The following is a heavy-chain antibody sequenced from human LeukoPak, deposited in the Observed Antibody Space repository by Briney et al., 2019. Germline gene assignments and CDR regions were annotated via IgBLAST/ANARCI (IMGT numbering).Heavy chain of an antibody. CDR3: RAATRYLDYYYDY. J-gene: IGHJ4*02. V-gene: IGHV3-30*03. Sequence: PGGSLRLSCAASGFTFSIFGMHWVRQAPGKGLEWIAVISSDGTNKYYADSVRGRFTISRDNSKDTLYLQMSSLRIEDTAIYYCRAATRYLDYYYDYWGQGTLVTVSS. CDR1: GFTFSIFG. D-gene: IGHD3-22*01. CDR2: ISSDGTNK.